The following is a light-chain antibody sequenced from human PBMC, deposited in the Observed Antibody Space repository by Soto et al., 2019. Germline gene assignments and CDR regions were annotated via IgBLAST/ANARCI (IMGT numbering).Light chain of an antibody. CDR2: LNSDGSH. Sequence: QPVLTQSPSASASLGASVKLTCTLSSGHSSYAIAWHQQQPEKGPRYLMKLNSDGSHSKGDGIPDRFSGSSSGAERYLTIPRPQSGDEADFYWQTLGTGILFGGGTKLTVL. CDR3: QTLGTGIL. CDR1: SGHSSYA. V-gene: IGLV4-69*01. J-gene: IGLJ2*01.